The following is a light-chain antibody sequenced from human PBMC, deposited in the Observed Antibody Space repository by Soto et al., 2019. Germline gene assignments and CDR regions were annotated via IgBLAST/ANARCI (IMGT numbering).Light chain of an antibody. Sequence: EIVLTQSPGTLSLSPGERATLSCRASQSVSNNYLAWYQQKPGQAPRLIIYDASVRATGIPARFSGSGSGTDFTLTISSLEPEDFAVYYCQEGTYWPAFGGGTKV. CDR1: QSVSNNY. CDR3: QEGTYWPA. CDR2: DAS. J-gene: IGKJ4*01. V-gene: IGKV3D-20*02.